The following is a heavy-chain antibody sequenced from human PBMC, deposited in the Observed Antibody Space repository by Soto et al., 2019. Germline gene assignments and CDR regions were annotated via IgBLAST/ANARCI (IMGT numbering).Heavy chain of an antibody. CDR2: IYHSGST. CDR1: GGSISSSNW. Sequence: QVQLQESGPGLVKPSGTLSLTCAVSGGSISSSNWWSWVRQPPGKGLEWIGEIYHSGSTNYNPSLTSRVTIXXDXSXXHFSLKLSSVTAADTAVYYCASEPSIIGGSSWYAYWGQGTLVTVSS. J-gene: IGHJ4*02. V-gene: IGHV4-4*02. D-gene: IGHD6-13*01. CDR3: ASEPSIIGGSSWYAY.